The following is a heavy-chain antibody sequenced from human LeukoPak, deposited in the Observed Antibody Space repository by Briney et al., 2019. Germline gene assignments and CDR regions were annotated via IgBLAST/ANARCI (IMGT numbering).Heavy chain of an antibody. CDR2: ISAYNGNT. V-gene: IGHV1-18*01. D-gene: IGHD3-3*01. CDR3: ARDGPGGYDFWSGYYTSEAYFDY. J-gene: IGHJ4*02. CDR1: GGTFSSYA. Sequence: ASVKVSCKASGGTFSSYAISWVRQAPGQGLEWMGWISAYNGNTNYAQKLQGRVTMTTDTSTSTAYMELRSLRSDDTAVYYCARDGPGGYDFWSGYYTSEAYFDYWGQGTLVTVSS.